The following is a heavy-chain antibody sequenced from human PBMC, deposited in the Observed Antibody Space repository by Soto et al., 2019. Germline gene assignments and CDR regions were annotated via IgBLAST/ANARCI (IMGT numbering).Heavy chain of an antibody. Sequence: NPSETLSLTCTVSGDSITSGDYYWSWIRQPPGGGLEWIGHIYYDGSTYDNPSLKTRASISVDTSKDQFSLRLSSVTAADTAVYYCARARHGANSDEYYFDYWGQGTLVTVSS. D-gene: IGHD4-17*01. CDR2: IYYDGST. V-gene: IGHV4-30-4*01. J-gene: IGHJ4*02. CDR1: GDSITSGDYY. CDR3: ARARHGANSDEYYFDY.